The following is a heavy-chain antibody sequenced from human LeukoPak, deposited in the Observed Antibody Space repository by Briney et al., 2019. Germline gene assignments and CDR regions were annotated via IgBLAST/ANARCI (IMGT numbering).Heavy chain of an antibody. J-gene: IGHJ2*01. CDR3: ARDLRDGYANWYFDL. V-gene: IGHV4-59*01. CDR1: GGSISSYY. D-gene: IGHD5-24*01. CDR2: IYYSGST. Sequence: PSETLSLTCTVSGGSISSYYWSWIRQPPGKGLEWIGYIYYSGSTNYNPSLKSRVTISVDTSKNQFSLKLSSVTAADTAVYYCARDLRDGYANWYFDLWGRSTLVTVSS.